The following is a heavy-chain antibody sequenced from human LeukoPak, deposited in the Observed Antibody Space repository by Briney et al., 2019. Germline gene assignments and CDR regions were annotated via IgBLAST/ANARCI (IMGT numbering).Heavy chain of an antibody. D-gene: IGHD5-12*01. CDR2: ISGSGGST. CDR1: GFTFSSYA. CDR3: ARSGYSGYDFLT. Sequence: GGSLRLSCAASGFTFSSYAMSWVRQAPGKGLEWVSAISGSGGSTYYADSVKGRFTISRDNTKNSLYLQMNSLRAEDTAVYYCARSGYSGYDFLTWGQGTLVTVSS. J-gene: IGHJ5*02. V-gene: IGHV3-23*01.